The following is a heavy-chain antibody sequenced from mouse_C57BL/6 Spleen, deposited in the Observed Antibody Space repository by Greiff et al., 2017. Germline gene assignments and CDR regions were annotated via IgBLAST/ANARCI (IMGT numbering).Heavy chain of an antibody. CDR2: ISSGGSYT. Sequence: EVQVVESGGDLVKPGGSLKLSCAASGFTFSSYGMSWVRQTPDKRLEWVATISSGGSYTYYPDSVKGRFTISRDNAKNTLYLQMSSLKSEDTAMYYCARHLNWDFDYWGQGTTLTVSS. D-gene: IGHD4-1*01. CDR1: GFTFSSYG. J-gene: IGHJ2*01. CDR3: ARHLNWDFDY. V-gene: IGHV5-6*01.